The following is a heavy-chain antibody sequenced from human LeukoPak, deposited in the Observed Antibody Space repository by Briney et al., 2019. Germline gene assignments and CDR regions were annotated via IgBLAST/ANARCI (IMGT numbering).Heavy chain of an antibody. CDR3: AGGALGWFDP. J-gene: IGHJ5*02. CDR1: GGSISSYY. Sequence: SETLSLTCTVSGGSISSYYWSWMRQPPGKGLEWIGYISYSGSTNYNPSLKSRVIISVDTSKNQFSLNLSSVTAADTAVYYCAGGALGWFDPWGQGTLVTVSS. V-gene: IGHV4-59*01. CDR2: ISYSGST.